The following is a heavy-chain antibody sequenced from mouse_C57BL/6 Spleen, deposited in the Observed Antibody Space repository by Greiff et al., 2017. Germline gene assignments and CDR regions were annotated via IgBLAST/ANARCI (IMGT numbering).Heavy chain of an antibody. D-gene: IGHD2-4*01. CDR3: ARGDYDRGYAMDY. CDR2: INYDGSST. V-gene: IGHV5-16*01. Sequence: EVKLMESEGGLVQPGSSMKLSCTASGFTFSDYYVAWVRQVPEKGLEWVANINYDGSSTYYLDSLKSRFIISRDNAKNILYLQMSSLKSEDTATYYCARGDYDRGYAMDYWGQGTSVTVSS. J-gene: IGHJ4*01. CDR1: GFTFSDYY.